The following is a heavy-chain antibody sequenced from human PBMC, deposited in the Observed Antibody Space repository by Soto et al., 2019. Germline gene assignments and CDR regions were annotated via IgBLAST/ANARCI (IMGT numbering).Heavy chain of an antibody. Sequence: GGSLRLSCAASGFTFSTYAMAWVRQAPGKGLEWVSAISDSSGRTYFADSVKGRFTISRDNSKNTLYLQMNNLRAEDTAVYFCAKGPSATYYGRIDYWGQGTLVTVSS. D-gene: IGHD1-26*01. CDR1: GFTFSTYA. J-gene: IGHJ4*02. CDR3: AKGPSATYYGRIDY. V-gene: IGHV3-23*01. CDR2: ISDSSGRT.